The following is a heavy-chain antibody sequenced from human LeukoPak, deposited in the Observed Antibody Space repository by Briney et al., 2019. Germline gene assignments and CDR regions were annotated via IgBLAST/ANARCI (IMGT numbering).Heavy chain of an antibody. CDR1: GFTFSSYA. Sequence: GGSLRLSCAASGFTFSSYAMSWVRQAPGKGLEWVSAISGGGDSTYYADSVKGRFTISRDNSKNTLYLQMNSLRAEDTAVYYCAKVRGLHYDSSAYPDYWGQGTLVTVSS. CDR3: AKVRGLHYDSSAYPDY. D-gene: IGHD3-22*01. V-gene: IGHV3-23*01. J-gene: IGHJ4*02. CDR2: ISGGGDST.